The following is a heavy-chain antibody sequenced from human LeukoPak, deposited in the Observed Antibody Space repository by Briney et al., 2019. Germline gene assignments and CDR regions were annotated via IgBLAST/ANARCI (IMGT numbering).Heavy chain of an antibody. J-gene: IGHJ4*02. V-gene: IGHV1-2*02. CDR2: INPNSGGT. CDR1: GYTFTGYY. CDR3: ARAFYDILTGYATPIGY. D-gene: IGHD3-9*01. Sequence: ASVKGSCKASGYTFTGYYMHWVRQAPGQGLEWMGWINPNSGGTSYAQKFQGRVTMTRDTSISTAYMELSRLRSDDTAVYYCARAFYDILTGYATPIGYWGQGTLVTVSS.